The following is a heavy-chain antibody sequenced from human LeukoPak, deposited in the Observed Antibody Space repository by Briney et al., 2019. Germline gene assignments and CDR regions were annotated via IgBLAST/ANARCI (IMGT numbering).Heavy chain of an antibody. CDR2: ISAYNGNT. J-gene: IGHJ4*02. CDR3: ASCYYDSSGYSGFDD. Sequence: ASVKVSCKASGYTFTSYGISWVRQTPGQGLEWMGWISAYNGNTNYAQKLQGRVTMTTDTSTSTAYRELRSLRSDDTAVYSCASCYYDSSGYSGFDDWGQGTLVTVSA. D-gene: IGHD3-22*01. V-gene: IGHV1-18*01. CDR1: GYTFTSYG.